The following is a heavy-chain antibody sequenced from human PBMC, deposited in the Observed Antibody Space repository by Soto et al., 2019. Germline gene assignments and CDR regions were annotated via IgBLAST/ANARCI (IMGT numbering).Heavy chain of an antibody. Sequence: QVQLQESGPGLVEPSGTLALTCAVSGASIITQNYYNWVPQSPGKGLEWIGEIHHSGNTNFSPSLKSRVTLSVDTSKNQVALRLSSVTAADTAIYDCAHSPGWYFIDYWGQGALVTVS. CDR2: IHHSGNT. CDR3: AHSPGWYFIDY. J-gene: IGHJ4*02. D-gene: IGHD6-13*01. CDR1: GASIITQNY. V-gene: IGHV4-4*02.